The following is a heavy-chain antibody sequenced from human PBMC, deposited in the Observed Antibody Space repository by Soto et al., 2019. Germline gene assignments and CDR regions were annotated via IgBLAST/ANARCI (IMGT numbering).Heavy chain of an antibody. V-gene: IGHV3-15*01. D-gene: IGHD6-19*01. CDR2: IKSKTDGGTT. CDR3: TTVSSGWHDFDY. Sequence: GGSLRLSCAASGFTFINAWMSWVRQAPGKGLEWVGRIKSKTDGGTTDYAAPVKGRFTISRDDSKNTLYLQMNSLKTEDTAVYYCTTVSSGWHDFDYWGQGTLVTVSS. CDR1: GFTFINAW. J-gene: IGHJ4*02.